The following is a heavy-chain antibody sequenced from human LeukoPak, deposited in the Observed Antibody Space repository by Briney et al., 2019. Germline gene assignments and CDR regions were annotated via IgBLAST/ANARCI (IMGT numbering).Heavy chain of an antibody. V-gene: IGHV3-74*01. J-gene: IGHJ4*02. CDR2: ISSDGSIT. CDR3: ARHLNYYLDY. D-gene: IGHD3-10*01. CDR1: GFTFSTYW. Sequence: GGSLRLSCAASGFTFSTYWMHWVRHAPGKGLVWVSRISSDGSITGYADSVKGRFTISRDNAKNTLYLQMNSLRAEDTAVYYCARHLNYYLDYWGQGTLVTVS.